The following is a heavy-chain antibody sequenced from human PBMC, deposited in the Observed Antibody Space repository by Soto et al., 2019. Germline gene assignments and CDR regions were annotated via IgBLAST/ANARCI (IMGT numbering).Heavy chain of an antibody. CDR3: ARGNVVRGVTLYYYYYGMDV. D-gene: IGHD3-10*01. CDR1: GGSFSGYY. CDR2: INHSGST. J-gene: IGHJ6*02. V-gene: IGHV4-34*01. Sequence: SETLSLTCAVYGGSFSGYYWSWIRQPPGKGREWIGEINHSGSTNYNPSLKSRVTISVDTSKNQFSLKLSSVTAADTAVYYCARGNVVRGVTLYYYYYGMDVWGQGIMVTVSS.